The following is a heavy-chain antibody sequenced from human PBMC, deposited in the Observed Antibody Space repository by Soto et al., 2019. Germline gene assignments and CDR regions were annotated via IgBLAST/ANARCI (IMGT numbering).Heavy chain of an antibody. CDR3: ARVVDTAMVSFDY. D-gene: IGHD5-18*01. CDR1: GFTFSSYW. Sequence: GGSLRLSCAASGFTFSSYWMSWVRQAPGKGLEWVANIKQDGSEKYYVDSVKGRFTIYRDNAKNSLYLQMNSLRAEETAVYYCARVVDTAMVSFDYWGQGTLVTVSS. V-gene: IGHV3-7*01. CDR2: IKQDGSEK. J-gene: IGHJ4*02.